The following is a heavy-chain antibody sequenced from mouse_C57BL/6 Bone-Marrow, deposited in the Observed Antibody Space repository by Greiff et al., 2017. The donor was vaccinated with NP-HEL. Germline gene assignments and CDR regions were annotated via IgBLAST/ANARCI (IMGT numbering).Heavy chain of an antibody. V-gene: IGHV7-1*01. Sequence: EVQVVESGGGLVQSGRSLRLSCATSGFTFSDFYMEWVRQAPGKGLEWIAASRNKANDYTTEYSASVKGRFIVSRDTSQSILYLQMNALRAEDTAIYYCARDAVYYGSSPYWYFDVWGTGTTVTVSS. CDR2: SRNKANDYTT. CDR3: ARDAVYYGSSPYWYFDV. CDR1: GFTFSDFY. D-gene: IGHD1-1*01. J-gene: IGHJ1*03.